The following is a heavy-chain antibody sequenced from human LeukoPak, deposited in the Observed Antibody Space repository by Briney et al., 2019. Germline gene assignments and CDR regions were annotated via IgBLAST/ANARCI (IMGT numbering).Heavy chain of an antibody. CDR2: ISDRGDKT. CDR3: AKDWSCDY. V-gene: IGHV3-23*01. Sequence: GGSLRLSCAASGFTFSSYAMTWVRQAPGKGLEWVSAISDRGDKTHYADSVKGRFTISRDNSKNTLYLHMISLRAEDTAIYNCAKDWSCDYWGQGTLVTVSS. D-gene: IGHD1-26*01. J-gene: IGHJ4*02. CDR1: GFTFSSYA.